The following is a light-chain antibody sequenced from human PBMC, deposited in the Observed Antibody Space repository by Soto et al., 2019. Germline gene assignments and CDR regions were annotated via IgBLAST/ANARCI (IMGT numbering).Light chain of an antibody. CDR2: GAS. V-gene: IGKV3-11*01. Sequence: EIVLTQSPGTLSLSPGERGTLSCRASQNLGTLYLAWYQQKPGQAPRLLIYGASTRATGIPARFSGSGSGTDFTLTISSLEPEDFAVYYCQQRSNWPPITFGQGTRLEIK. CDR3: QQRSNWPPIT. CDR1: QNLGTLY. J-gene: IGKJ5*01.